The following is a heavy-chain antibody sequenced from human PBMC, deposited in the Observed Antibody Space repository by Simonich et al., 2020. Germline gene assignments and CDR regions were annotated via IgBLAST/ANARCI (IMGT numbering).Heavy chain of an antibody. CDR1: GYTFTGYY. CDR2: INPNSSGT. CDR3: ARGGVQYYYYYMDV. Sequence: QVQLVQSGAEVKKPGASVKVSCKASGYTFTGYYMHWVRQAPGQGLEWMGWINPNSSGTNYDKKFQGRVTMTRDTSISTAYMELSRLRSDDTAVYYCARGGVQYYYYYMDVWGKGTTVTVSS. D-gene: IGHD3-3*01. J-gene: IGHJ6*03. V-gene: IGHV1-2*02.